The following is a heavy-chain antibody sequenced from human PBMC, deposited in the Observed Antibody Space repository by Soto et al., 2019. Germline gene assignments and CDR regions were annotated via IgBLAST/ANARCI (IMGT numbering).Heavy chain of an antibody. CDR2: INAGNGHT. V-gene: IGHV1-3*01. Sequence: QVQLVQSGAEVKKPGASVKVSCKASGYTFSNYLLHWVRQAPVQGLEWMGWINAGNGHTKYSQKFQGRVTFTRDTSATTAYIELSSLRSEDTAVYYCASPSYGSGSYYWGQGTLVTVSS. J-gene: IGHJ4*02. CDR3: ASPSYGSGSYY. CDR1: GYTFSNYL. D-gene: IGHD3-10*01.